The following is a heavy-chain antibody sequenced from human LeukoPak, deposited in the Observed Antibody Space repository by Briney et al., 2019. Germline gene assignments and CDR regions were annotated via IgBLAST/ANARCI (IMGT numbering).Heavy chain of an antibody. V-gene: IGHV3-23*01. Sequence: PGGSLRLSCAASGFTFSSYAMSWVRQAPGKGLEWVSAISGSGGSTYYADSVKGRFTISRDNSKNTLYLQMNSLRAEDTAVYYCAKCERIQLWVYYYYGMDVWGQGTTVTVSS. D-gene: IGHD5-18*01. CDR1: GFTFSSYA. CDR2: ISGSGGST. CDR3: AKCERIQLWVYYYYGMDV. J-gene: IGHJ6*02.